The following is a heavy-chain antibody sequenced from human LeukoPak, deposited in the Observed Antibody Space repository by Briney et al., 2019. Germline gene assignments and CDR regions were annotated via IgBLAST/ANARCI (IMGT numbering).Heavy chain of an antibody. CDR3: AREMQDKSLQWIGELKKYYYYYMDV. V-gene: IGHV4-39*07. D-gene: IGHD2-15*01. CDR1: GGSISGSSYY. J-gene: IGHJ6*03. Sequence: SETLSLTCTVSGGSISGSSYYWGWVRQPPGKGLEWIGNIYYSGSTYYNPSLKSRVTISVDTSKNQFSLRLTSVTAADTALYYCAREMQDKSLQWIGELKKYYYYYMDVWGKGTTVTVSS. CDR2: IYYSGST.